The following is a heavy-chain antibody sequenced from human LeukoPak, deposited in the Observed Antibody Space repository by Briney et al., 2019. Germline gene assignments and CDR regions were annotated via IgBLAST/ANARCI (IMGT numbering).Heavy chain of an antibody. D-gene: IGHD5-12*01. CDR1: GGTFSSYA. Sequence: SVKVSCKASGGTFSSYAISWVRQAPGQGLEWMGGIIPIFGTANYAQKFQSRVTITADESTSTAYMELSSLRSEDTAVYYCARENVVAAYYYYYGMDVWGQGTTVTVSS. V-gene: IGHV1-69*13. J-gene: IGHJ6*02. CDR2: IIPIFGTA. CDR3: ARENVVAAYYYYYGMDV.